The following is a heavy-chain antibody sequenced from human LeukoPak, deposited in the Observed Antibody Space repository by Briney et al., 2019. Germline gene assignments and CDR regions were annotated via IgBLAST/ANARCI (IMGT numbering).Heavy chain of an antibody. D-gene: IGHD5-24*01. CDR1: GFTFSSYA. J-gene: IGHJ4*02. Sequence: GGSLRLSCAASGFTFSSYAMSWVRQAPGKGLEWVSGISGSGGSTYYADSVRGRVTISRDNSKNMMYLQVNSLRAEDTAVYYCARDGHNYYFDSWGQGTLVTVSS. V-gene: IGHV3-23*01. CDR3: ARDGHNYYFDS. CDR2: ISGSGGST.